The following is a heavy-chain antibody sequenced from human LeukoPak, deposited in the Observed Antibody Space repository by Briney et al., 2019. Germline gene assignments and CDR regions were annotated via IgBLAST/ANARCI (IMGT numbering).Heavy chain of an antibody. CDR2: INSNTGGT. J-gene: IGHJ4*02. CDR1: GDTFTGYF. V-gene: IGHV1-2*02. CDR3: ARADPVGY. Sequence: ASVKVSSKASGDTFTGYFMHWVRQAPGQGLEWMGWINSNTGGTKFAQKFQGRVTMTRDTSISTAYMELSRLRSDDTAVYYCARADPVGYWGQGTQLTVSS.